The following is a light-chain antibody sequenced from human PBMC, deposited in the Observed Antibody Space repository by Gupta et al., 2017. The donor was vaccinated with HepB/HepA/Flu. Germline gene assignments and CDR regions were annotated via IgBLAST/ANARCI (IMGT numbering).Light chain of an antibody. V-gene: IGLV1-40*01. CDR2: GNS. CDR1: SSNIGAGYY. J-gene: IGLJ2*01. CDR3: QSYDSSLSGYVV. Sequence: QSVLTPPPSVSGAPGQRVTISCTGSSSNIGAGYYVHWYQQLPGTAPKLLIYGNSNRPSGVPDRFSGSKSGTSASLAITGLQAEDEADYYCQSYDSSLSGYVVFGGGTKLTVL.